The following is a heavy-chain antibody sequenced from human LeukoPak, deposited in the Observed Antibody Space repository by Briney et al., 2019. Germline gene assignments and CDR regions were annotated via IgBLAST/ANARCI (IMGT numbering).Heavy chain of an antibody. D-gene: IGHD6-19*01. CDR2: IYYSGST. Sequence: SETLSLTCTVSGGSISSYYWSWIRQPPGKGLEWIGSIYYSGSTYYNLSLKSRVTISVDTSKNQFSLKLSSVTAADTAVYYCARDAYSSGENWFDPWGQGTLVTVSS. V-gene: IGHV4-59*12. CDR3: ARDAYSSGENWFDP. J-gene: IGHJ5*02. CDR1: GGSISSYY.